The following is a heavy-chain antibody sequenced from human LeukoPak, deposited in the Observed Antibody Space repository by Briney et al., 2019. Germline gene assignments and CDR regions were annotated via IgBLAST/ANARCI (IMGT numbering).Heavy chain of an antibody. CDR3: AKGTRWLVRLSWFDP. V-gene: IGHV3-23*01. CDR2: ISGSGGST. CDR1: GFTFSSYA. Sequence: PGGSLRLSCAASGFTFSSYAMSWVRQAPGKGLEWVSAISGSGGSTYYADSVKGRFTISRDNSKNTLYLQMNSLRAEDTAVYYCAKGTRWLVRLSWFDPWGQGTLVTVSS. J-gene: IGHJ5*02. D-gene: IGHD6-19*01.